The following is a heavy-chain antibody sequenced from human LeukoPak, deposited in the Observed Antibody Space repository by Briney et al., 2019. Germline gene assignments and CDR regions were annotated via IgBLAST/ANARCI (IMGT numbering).Heavy chain of an antibody. CDR2: ISSSSSYI. CDR1: GFTFSRYS. V-gene: IGHV3-21*01. D-gene: IGHD3-22*01. J-gene: IGHJ4*02. CDR3: ARDYYDSSGYYYAGY. Sequence: GGSLSLSRAASGFTFSRYSMKWVRQAPGRGREWVSSISSSSSYIYYADSVKGRFTISRDNAKNSLYLQMNSLRAEDTAVYYCARDYYDSSGYYYAGYWGQGTLATVSS.